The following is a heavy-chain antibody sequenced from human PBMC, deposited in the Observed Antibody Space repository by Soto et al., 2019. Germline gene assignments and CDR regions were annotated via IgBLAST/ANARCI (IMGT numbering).Heavy chain of an antibody. D-gene: IGHD5-18*01. J-gene: IGHJ4*02. V-gene: IGHV5-51*01. CDR3: ARSAIYSYGANYFDY. CDR1: GYSFTNYW. Sequence: PGESLKISCKGSGYSFTNYWIGWLRQMPGKGLEWMGIIYPGDSDTRYSPSFEGQVTISVDKSIITAYLQWNSLKASDTAMYYCARSAIYSYGANYFDYWGQGALVTVPQ. CDR2: IYPGDSDT.